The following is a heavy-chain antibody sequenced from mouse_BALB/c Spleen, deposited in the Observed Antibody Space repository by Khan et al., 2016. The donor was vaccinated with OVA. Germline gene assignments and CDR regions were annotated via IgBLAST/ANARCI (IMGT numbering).Heavy chain of an antibody. Sequence: EVQLQESGPELVKPGASVKISCKASGYSFTGYFMNWVMQCLGKSLEWIGRINPHVGETFYNQKFKDKATLTVDESSSTAHMELRSLASEDSADYYCANIYRSDVSYWGQGTTLTVSS. V-gene: IGHV1-20*02. CDR3: ANIYRSDVSY. CDR2: INPHVGET. CDR1: GYSFTGYF. J-gene: IGHJ2*01. D-gene: IGHD1-1*01.